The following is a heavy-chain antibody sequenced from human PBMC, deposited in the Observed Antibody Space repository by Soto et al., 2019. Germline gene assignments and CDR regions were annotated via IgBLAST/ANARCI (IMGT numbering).Heavy chain of an antibody. D-gene: IGHD1-26*01. CDR1: GSIFGGYG. Sequence: GGSLRLSCAASGSIFGGYGMHWVRQAPGKGLEWVAGIRFDGSNENYADSAKGRFTISRDNSKNMLYLQMNSLSVEDTAVYYCARDGVGATVLFGHFDYWGQGALVIVSS. CDR2: IRFDGSNE. J-gene: IGHJ4*02. CDR3: ARDGVGATVLFGHFDY. V-gene: IGHV3-33*01.